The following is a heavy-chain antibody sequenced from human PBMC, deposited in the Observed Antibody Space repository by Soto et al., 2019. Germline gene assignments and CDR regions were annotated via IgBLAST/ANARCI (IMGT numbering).Heavy chain of an antibody. J-gene: IGHJ4*02. CDR3: ARHGHVVWGSDYDY. CDR2: IYYSGNT. CDR1: GVLISSYY. D-gene: IGHD2-21*01. Sequence: QVQLQESGPGLVKPSETLSLTCNVSGVLISSYYWSWIRQPPGKGLEWIGYIYYSGNTNYNSSLESRVTISVDTSKNQTSLRLSSVIATDTAVYYCARHGHVVWGSDYDYWGQGALVTVSS. V-gene: IGHV4-59*08.